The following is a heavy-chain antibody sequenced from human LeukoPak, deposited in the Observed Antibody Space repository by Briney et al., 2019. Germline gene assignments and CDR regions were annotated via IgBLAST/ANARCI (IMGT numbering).Heavy chain of an antibody. CDR2: IYYSGST. CDR3: ASSRYYDSSGYFDY. V-gene: IGHV4-59*11. J-gene: IGHJ4*02. CDR1: GGSISSHY. D-gene: IGHD3-22*01. Sequence: SETLSLTCTVSGGSISSHYWSWIRQPPGKGLEWIGYIYYSGSTNYNPSPKSRVTISVDTSKNQFSLKLSSVTAADTAVYYCASSRYYDSSGYFDYWGQGTLVTVSS.